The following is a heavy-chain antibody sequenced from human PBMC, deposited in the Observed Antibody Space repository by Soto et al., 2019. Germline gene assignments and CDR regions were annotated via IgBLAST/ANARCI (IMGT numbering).Heavy chain of an antibody. D-gene: IGHD4-17*01. CDR1: GFTFSSYE. CDR2: ISSSGSTI. CDR3: ARDWSFGPYVDPPASYGDYYYYGMDV. V-gene: IGHV3-48*03. Sequence: GGSLRLSCAASGFTFSSYEMNWVRQAPGKGLEWVSYISSSGSTIYYADSVKGRFTISRDNAKNSLYLQMNSLRAEDTAVYYCARDWSFGPYVDPPASYGDYYYYGMDVWGQGTTVTVSS. J-gene: IGHJ6*02.